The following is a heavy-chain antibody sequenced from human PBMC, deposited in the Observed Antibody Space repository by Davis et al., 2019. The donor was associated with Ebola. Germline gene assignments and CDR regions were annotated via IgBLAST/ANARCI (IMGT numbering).Heavy chain of an antibody. D-gene: IGHD3-9*01. Sequence: ASVQVSCKASGYTFNSYYIHWVRQAPGQGLVWMGIINPSGGSTTYAQKFQGRVTMTRNTSISTAYMELSSLRSEDTAVYYCARGRHFDWLLYSNMGFDYWGQGTLVAVSS. CDR2: INPSGGST. CDR1: GYTFNSYY. CDR3: ARGRHFDWLLYSNMGFDY. J-gene: IGHJ4*02. V-gene: IGHV1-46*02.